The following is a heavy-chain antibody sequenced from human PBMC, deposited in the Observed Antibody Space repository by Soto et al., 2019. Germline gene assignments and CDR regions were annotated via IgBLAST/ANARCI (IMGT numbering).Heavy chain of an antibody. Sequence: QVQVVQSGAEVKKPGASVKVACKGSGYSFDTFGMSWVRQAPGQGLEWMGWISIEKGDTNSAQKFQDRVTMTTDTSTSIAYMELRSLISDDTAVYHCVRCYCSIGSCFTCWHFDLRGRGTLVTVSS. CDR3: VRCYCSIGSCFTCWHFDL. CDR2: ISIEKGDT. V-gene: IGHV1-18*01. D-gene: IGHD2-15*01. CDR1: GYSFDTFG. J-gene: IGHJ2*01.